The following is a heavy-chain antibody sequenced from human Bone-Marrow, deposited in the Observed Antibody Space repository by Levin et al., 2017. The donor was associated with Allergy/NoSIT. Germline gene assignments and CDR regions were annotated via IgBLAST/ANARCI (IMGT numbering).Heavy chain of an antibody. J-gene: IGHJ4*02. D-gene: IGHD5-18*01. CDR1: GFTFSDYY. V-gene: IGHV3-11*05. Sequence: LSLTCAASGFTFSDYYMSWIRQAPGKGLEWVSYISSSSSYTNYADSVKGRFTISRDNAKNSLYLQMNSLRAEDTAVYYCARATGTASGYSYRYFDYWGQGTLVTVSS. CDR3: ARATGTASGYSYRYFDY. CDR2: ISSSSSYT.